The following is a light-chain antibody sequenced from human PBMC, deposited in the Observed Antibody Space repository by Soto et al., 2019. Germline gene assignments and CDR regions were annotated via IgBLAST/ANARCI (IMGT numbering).Light chain of an antibody. CDR1: QSVSNY. J-gene: IGKJ3*01. CDR2: AAS. CDR3: QQDLRPPLT. V-gene: IGKV1-39*01. Sequence: DIRMTQYPSSLSASVGDRVTITCGASQSVSNYLNWYQQKQGKAPTLLIYAASTLQSGVPSRISGSGYGTDFTITISSLQTEDFATYYCQQDLRPPLTFGPGTKVDIK.